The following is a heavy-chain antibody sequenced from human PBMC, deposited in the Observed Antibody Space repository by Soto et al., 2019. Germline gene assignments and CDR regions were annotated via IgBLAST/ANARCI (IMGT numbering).Heavy chain of an antibody. Sequence: GGSLRLSCSASGFTFSSYPLHWVRLAPGKGLEWVAVTSYDGTTNHYADSVKGRFTASRDNPRNTLYLQMSSLTTEDTAVYYCARTFDMVSYYFDSWGQGTLVTVSS. CDR2: TSYDGTTN. J-gene: IGHJ4*02. CDR3: ARTFDMVSYYFDS. V-gene: IGHV3-30-3*01. D-gene: IGHD3-10*01. CDR1: GFTFSSYP.